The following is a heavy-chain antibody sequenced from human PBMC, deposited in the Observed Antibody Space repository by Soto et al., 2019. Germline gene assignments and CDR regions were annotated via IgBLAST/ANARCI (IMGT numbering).Heavy chain of an antibody. D-gene: IGHD4-17*01. CDR3: EKERRDGEYNSVYDF. CDR1: GFTCSSYG. CDR2: ISFDENQK. V-gene: IGHV3-30*18. Sequence: QVQLVESGGGVVQPGRSLRLSCAASGFTCSSYGMHWVRQSPGKGLEWVSIISFDENQKYYADSVKARFTISRDNSRNTLYLQMNSLRSEDTALYYCEKERRDGEYNSVYDFWGQGTLVTVSS. J-gene: IGHJ4*02.